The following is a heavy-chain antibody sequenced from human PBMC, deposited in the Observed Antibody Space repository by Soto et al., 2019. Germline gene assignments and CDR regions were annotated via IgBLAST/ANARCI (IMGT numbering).Heavy chain of an antibody. D-gene: IGHD3-22*01. Sequence: SETLSLTCTVSGGSISSSSYYWGWIRQPPGKGLEWIGSIYYSGSTYYTPSLKSRVTISVDTSKNQYSLKLISVTAADTDVYYCARSAGDSSGYYYFDYWGQGTLVTVSS. J-gene: IGHJ4*02. CDR3: ARSAGDSSGYYYFDY. CDR1: GGSISSSSYY. V-gene: IGHV4-39*01. CDR2: IYYSGST.